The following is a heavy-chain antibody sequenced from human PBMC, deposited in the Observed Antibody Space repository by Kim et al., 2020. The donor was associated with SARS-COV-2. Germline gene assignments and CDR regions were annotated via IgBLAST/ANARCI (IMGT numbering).Heavy chain of an antibody. CDR3: VRGGHTSYHFYGMDV. CDR1: GFTFSSYA. Sequence: GGSLRLSCSASGFTFSSYAMHWVRQAPGKGLEYVSVISSNGVYTYYADSMKGRFTISRDKSKNTLYLHMSSLRPEDTAVYYCVRGGHTSYHFYGMDVWGQGTTVPVSS. D-gene: IGHD3-10*01. CDR2: ISSNGVYT. J-gene: IGHJ6*02. V-gene: IGHV3-64D*09.